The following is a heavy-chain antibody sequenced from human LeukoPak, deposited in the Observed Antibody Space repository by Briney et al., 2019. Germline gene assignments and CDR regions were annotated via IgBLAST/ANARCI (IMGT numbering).Heavy chain of an antibody. V-gene: IGHV1-46*03. J-gene: IGHJ3*02. CDR2: INPSGGST. CDR1: GYTFTSYY. D-gene: IGHD4-23*01. CDR3: AKDYGSKLGGAFDI. Sequence: ASVKVSCKASGYTFTSYYMHWVRQAPGQGLGWMGIINPSGGSTSYAQKVQGRVTMTRDTSTSTVYMELSSLRSEDTAVYYCAKDYGSKLGGAFDIWGQGKMVTVSS.